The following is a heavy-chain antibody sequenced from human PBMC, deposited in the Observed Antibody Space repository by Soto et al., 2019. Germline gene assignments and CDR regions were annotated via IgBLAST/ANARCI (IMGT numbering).Heavy chain of an antibody. CDR3: ARDGGSYGGFDY. J-gene: IGHJ4*02. CDR1: GFTFSSYG. D-gene: IGHD1-26*01. CDR2: IWYDGSNK. Sequence: QVQLVESGGGVVQPGRSLRLSCAASGFTFSSYGMHWVRQAPGKGLEWVAVIWYDGSNKYYADSVKGRFTISRGNSKNTLYLQMNSLRAEDTAVYYCARDGGSYGGFDYWGQGTLVTVSS. V-gene: IGHV3-33*01.